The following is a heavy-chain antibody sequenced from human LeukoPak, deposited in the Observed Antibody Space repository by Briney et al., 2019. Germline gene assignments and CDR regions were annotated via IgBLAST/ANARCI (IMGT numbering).Heavy chain of an antibody. V-gene: IGHV3-30*18. CDR2: ISYDGSKK. D-gene: IGHD3-16*01. CDR3: AKVRTPRALLGVFDY. Sequence: PGGSLRLSCAASGFTFSSYGRHWVRQAPGKGLEGVAGISYDGSKKYYADSVNGRFTISRDNSKNTLYLKMTSLRLEDTAVYSCAKVRTPRALLGVFDYWGQGTLVTVYS. CDR1: GFTFSSYG. J-gene: IGHJ4*02.